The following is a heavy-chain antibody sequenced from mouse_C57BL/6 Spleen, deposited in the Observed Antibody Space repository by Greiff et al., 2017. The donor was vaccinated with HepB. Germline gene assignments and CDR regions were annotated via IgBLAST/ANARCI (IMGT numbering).Heavy chain of an antibody. CDR2: INPNNGGT. J-gene: IGHJ2*01. CDR3: ATGVVAHFDY. CDR1: GYTFTDYY. V-gene: IGHV1-26*01. D-gene: IGHD1-1*01. Sequence: VQLQQSGPELVKPGASVKISCKASGYTFTDYYMNWVKQSHGKSLEWIGDINPNNGGTSYNQKFKGKATLTVDKSSSTAYMELRSLTSEDSAVYYCATGVVAHFDYWGQGTTLTVSS.